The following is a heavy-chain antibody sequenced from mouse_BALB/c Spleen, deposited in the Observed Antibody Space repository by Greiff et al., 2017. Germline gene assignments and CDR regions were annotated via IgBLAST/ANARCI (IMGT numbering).Heavy chain of an antibody. CDR1: GFTFSSYA. D-gene: IGHD1-2*01. CDR2: ISSGGSYT. J-gene: IGHJ4*01. CDR3: ATTAHYAMDY. V-gene: IGHV5-9-4*01. Sequence: EVQLVESGGGLVKPGGSLKLSCAASGFTFSSYAMSWVRQSPEKRLEWVAEISSGGSYTYYPDTVTGRFTISRDNAKNTLYLEMSSLRSEDTAMYYCATTAHYAMDYWGQGTSVTVSS.